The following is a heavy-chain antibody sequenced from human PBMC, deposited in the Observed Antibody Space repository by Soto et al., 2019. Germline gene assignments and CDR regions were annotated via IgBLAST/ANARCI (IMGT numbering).Heavy chain of an antibody. CDR2: IIPIFGTA. D-gene: IGHD3-16*01. J-gene: IGHJ6*02. CDR1: GGTFSSYA. V-gene: IGHV1-69*13. CDR3: ARLLGSSPYYYGMDV. Sequence: SVKVSCKASGGTFSSYAISWVRQAPGQGLEWVGGIIPIFGTANYAQKFQGRVTITADESTSTAYMELSSLRSEDTAVYYCARLLGSSPYYYGMDVWGQGTTVTVSS.